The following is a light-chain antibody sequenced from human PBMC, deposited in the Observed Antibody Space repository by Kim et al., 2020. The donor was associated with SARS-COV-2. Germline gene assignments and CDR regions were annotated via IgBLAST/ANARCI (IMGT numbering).Light chain of an antibody. CDR1: ENIGTC. CDR3: QHYGRLPYT. Sequence: DIQMTQSPSTLSASVGDRVTITCRASENIGTCLAWYQQKPGRAPSLLIYLASTLESGVPSRFSGTGSGTEFSLSITSLQPDDFATYYCQHYGRLPYTFGQGTRLK. J-gene: IGKJ2*01. CDR2: LAS. V-gene: IGKV1-5*03.